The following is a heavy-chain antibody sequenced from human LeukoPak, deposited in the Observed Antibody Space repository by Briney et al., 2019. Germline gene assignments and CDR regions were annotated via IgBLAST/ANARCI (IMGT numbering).Heavy chain of an antibody. Sequence: SETLSLTCTVSGGSISSYYWSWIRQPPGKGLEWIGSIYHSGSTYYNPSLKSRVTISVDTSKNQFSLKLSSVTAADTAVYYCARNLYGSGSYYYYYYMDVWGKGTTVTVSS. CDR3: ARNLYGSGSYYYYYYMDV. D-gene: IGHD3-10*01. CDR2: IYHSGST. V-gene: IGHV4-59*08. J-gene: IGHJ6*03. CDR1: GGSISSYY.